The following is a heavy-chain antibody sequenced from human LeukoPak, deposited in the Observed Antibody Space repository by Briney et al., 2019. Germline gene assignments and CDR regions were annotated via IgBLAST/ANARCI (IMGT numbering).Heavy chain of an antibody. CDR1: GFTFSSYS. CDR2: NSSSSSTI. Sequence: GGSLRLFCAASGFTFSSYSMNWVRQAPGKGLEWVSYNSSSSSTIYYADSVKGRFTISRDNAKNSLYLQMNSLRAEDTAVYYCARDRTVTGDTNWFDPWGQGTLVTVSS. CDR3: ARDRTVTGDTNWFDP. J-gene: IGHJ5*02. V-gene: IGHV3-48*01. D-gene: IGHD4-11*01.